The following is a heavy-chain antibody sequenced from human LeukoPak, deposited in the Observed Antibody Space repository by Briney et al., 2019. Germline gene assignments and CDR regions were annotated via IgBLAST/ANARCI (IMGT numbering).Heavy chain of an antibody. CDR2: ISYDGAKQ. CDR3: VRSSGYYDF. D-gene: IGHD3-22*01. CDR1: GFIFSNYG. V-gene: IGHV3-30*03. J-gene: IGHJ4*02. Sequence: GGSLRLSCADSGFIFSNYGMQWVRQAPGKGLEWVAVISYDGAKQYYADSVKGRFIISRDNSKNTLYLQMNSLRVEDTAVYYCVRSSGYYDFWGQGTPVTVSS.